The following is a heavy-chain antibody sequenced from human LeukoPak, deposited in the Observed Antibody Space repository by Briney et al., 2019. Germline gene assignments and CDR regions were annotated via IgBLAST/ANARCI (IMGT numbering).Heavy chain of an antibody. V-gene: IGHV1-8*01. CDR2: MNPNSGNT. D-gene: IGHD3-22*01. CDR1: GYTFTSYA. J-gene: IGHJ4*02. Sequence: ASVKVSCKASGYTFTSYAINWVRQDTGQGVEWMAWMNPNSGNTGYAQKFQGRVTMTRNTSISTAYMELSSLRSEDTAVYYCARVGGGDSSGYNFDYWGQGTLVTVSS. CDR3: ARVGGGDSSGYNFDY.